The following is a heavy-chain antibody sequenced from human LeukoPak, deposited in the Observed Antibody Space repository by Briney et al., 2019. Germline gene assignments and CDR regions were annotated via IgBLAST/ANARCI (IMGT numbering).Heavy chain of an antibody. CDR3: VREFIIPERAFEI. D-gene: IGHD2-21*01. CDR2: IDNGKYT. Sequence: GGSLRLSCAASGFIFGDYAMSWVRQAPGKGLEWVSSIDNGKYTYSAESLKGRFSISRDNAKNSLYLQMNSLRAEDTAMYYCVREFIIPERAFEIWGHGTLVTVSS. V-gene: IGHV3-69-1*01. J-gene: IGHJ3*02. CDR1: GFIFGDYA.